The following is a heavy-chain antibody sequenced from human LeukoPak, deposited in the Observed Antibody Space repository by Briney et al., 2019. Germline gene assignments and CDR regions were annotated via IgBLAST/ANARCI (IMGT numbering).Heavy chain of an antibody. D-gene: IGHD2-2*01. Sequence: GESLNISCKGSGYSFTSYWIGWVRQMPGKGLEWMGIIYPGGSDTRNSPSFQGHATISADKPISTAYLQWSSLKASDTAMYYCAIRGPNEGHCSSTSCYLATAFDIWGQGTMVTVSS. V-gene: IGHV5-51*01. CDR1: GYSFTSYW. J-gene: IGHJ3*02. CDR3: AIRGPNEGHCSSTSCYLATAFDI. CDR2: IYPGGSDT.